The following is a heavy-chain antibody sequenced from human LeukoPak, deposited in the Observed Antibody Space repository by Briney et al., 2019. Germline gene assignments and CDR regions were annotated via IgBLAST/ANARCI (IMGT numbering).Heavy chain of an antibody. CDR3: ARHVCSGGSCYSDY. V-gene: IGHV4-59*08. D-gene: IGHD2-15*01. J-gene: IGHJ4*02. CDR2: IYYSGST. CDR1: GGSISSYY. Sequence: SESLSLTCTVSGGSISSYYWSWIRQPPGKGLEWIGYIYYSGSTNYNPSLRSRVTISVDTSKNQFSLKLSSVTAADTAVYYCARHVCSGGSCYSDYWGQGTLVTVSS.